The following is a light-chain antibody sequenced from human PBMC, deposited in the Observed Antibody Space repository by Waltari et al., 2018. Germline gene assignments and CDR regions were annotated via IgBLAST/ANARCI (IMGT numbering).Light chain of an antibody. CDR2: GAS. CDR1: QRIGVY. V-gene: IGKV1-39*01. CDR3: QQSHGTPYT. J-gene: IGKJ2*01. Sequence: DIQMTQSPSSLSASVGDSVTITCRASQRIGVYLNWYRHKPGQAPTLLIFGASNLQGGVPSRFTGGGSGTEFTLNIMSLQPEDFATYYCQQSHGTPYTFGQGTKVE.